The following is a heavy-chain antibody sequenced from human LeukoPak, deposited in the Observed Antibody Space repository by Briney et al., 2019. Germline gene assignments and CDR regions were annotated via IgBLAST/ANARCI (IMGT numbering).Heavy chain of an antibody. V-gene: IGHV3-30-3*01. CDR2: ISYDGSNK. J-gene: IGHJ4*02. D-gene: IGHD3-22*01. CDR1: GFTFSSYA. CDR3: ARGRNTYYYDSSGSDY. Sequence: PGGSLRLSCAASGFTFSSYAMHWVRQAPGKGLEWVAVISYDGSNKYYADSVKGRFTISRDNSKNTLYLQMNSLRAEDTAVYYCARGRNTYYYDSSGSDYWGQGTLVTVSS.